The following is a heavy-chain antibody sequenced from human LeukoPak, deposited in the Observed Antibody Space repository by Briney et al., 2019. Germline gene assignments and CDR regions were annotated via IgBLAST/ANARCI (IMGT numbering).Heavy chain of an antibody. CDR2: IKQDGSEK. CDR3: ARLRTTRGPITVTPSYPGSPNWFDP. V-gene: IGHV3-7*01. J-gene: IGHJ5*02. D-gene: IGHD4-17*01. Sequence: GGSLRLSCAASGFTFSSYWMSWVRQAPGKGLEWVANIKQDGSEKYYVDSVKGRFTISRDNAKNSLYLQMNSLRAEDTAVYYCARLRTTRGPITVTPSYPGSPNWFDPWGQGTLVTVSS. CDR1: GFTFSSYW.